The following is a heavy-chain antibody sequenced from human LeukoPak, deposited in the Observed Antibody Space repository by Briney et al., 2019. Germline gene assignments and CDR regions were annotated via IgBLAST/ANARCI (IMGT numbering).Heavy chain of an antibody. CDR3: ARAHTWIQLWSGD. Sequence: GGSLRLSCAASGFTFATNWMSWARQAPGKGPEWVSTISGSGDTTHYADSVKGRFTISRDNSKNAVYLQMNSLRHEDTALYFCARAHTWIQLWSGDWGQGTRVTVSS. V-gene: IGHV3-23*01. D-gene: IGHD5-18*01. CDR1: GFTFATNW. CDR2: ISGSGDTT. J-gene: IGHJ4*02.